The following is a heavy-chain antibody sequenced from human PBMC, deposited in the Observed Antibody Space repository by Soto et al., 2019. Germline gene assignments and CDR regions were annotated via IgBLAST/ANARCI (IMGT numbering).Heavy chain of an antibody. CDR3: ARDPSYSSSSGFAFDI. V-gene: IGHV4-61*01. D-gene: IGHD6-6*01. Sequence: SETLSLTCTVSGGSVSSGSYYWSWIRQPPGKGLEWIGYIYYSRSTNYNPSLKSRVTISVDTSKNQFSLKLSSVTAADTAVYYCARDPSYSSSSGFAFDIWGQGTMVTVSS. CDR2: IYYSRST. CDR1: GGSVSSGSYY. J-gene: IGHJ3*02.